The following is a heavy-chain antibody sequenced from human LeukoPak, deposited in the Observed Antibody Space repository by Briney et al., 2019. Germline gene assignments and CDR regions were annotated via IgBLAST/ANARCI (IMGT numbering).Heavy chain of an antibody. J-gene: IGHJ6*03. CDR2: ISVSSSYI. Sequence: GGSLRLSCAASGFTFSSYTMNWVRQAPGKGLEWVSSISVSSSYIYYADSVKGRFTISRDNAKNSLYLQMNSLRAEDTAVYYCARDHLATIPWNYYYMDVWGKGTTVTVSS. V-gene: IGHV3-21*01. D-gene: IGHD5-12*01. CDR3: ARDHLATIPWNYYYMDV. CDR1: GFTFSSYT.